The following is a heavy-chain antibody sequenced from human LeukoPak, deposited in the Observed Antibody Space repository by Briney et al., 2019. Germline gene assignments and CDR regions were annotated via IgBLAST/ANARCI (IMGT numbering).Heavy chain of an antibody. CDR3: ARDCCSGAFDI. D-gene: IGHD2-15*01. J-gene: IGHJ3*02. CDR1: GFTFSSYS. Sequence: PGGSLRLSCAASGFTFSSYSMNWVRQAPGKGLEWASSISSSSSYIYHGDSVKGRFTIPRDNAKNSLYLQMNSLRAEDTAVYYCARDCCSGAFDIWGQGTMVTVSS. CDR2: ISSSSSYI. V-gene: IGHV3-21*01.